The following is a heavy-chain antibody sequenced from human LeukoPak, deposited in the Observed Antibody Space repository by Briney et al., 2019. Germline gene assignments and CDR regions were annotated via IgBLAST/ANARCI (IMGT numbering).Heavy chain of an antibody. CDR2: IYYSGSA. V-gene: IGHV4-39*07. CDR1: GGSIISSSSY. CDR3: ARSDYKYYYDSSGYSYAFDI. D-gene: IGHD3-22*01. Sequence: SETLSLTCTVSGGSIISSSSYWGWIRQPPGKGLEWIGSIYYSGSAYYNPSLKSRVTLSLDTSKNQFSLKLSSVTAADTAVYYCARSDYKYYYDSSGYSYAFDIWGQGAMVTVSS. J-gene: IGHJ3*02.